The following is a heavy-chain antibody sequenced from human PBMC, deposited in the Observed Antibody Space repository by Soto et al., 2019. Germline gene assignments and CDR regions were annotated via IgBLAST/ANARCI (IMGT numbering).Heavy chain of an antibody. Sequence: GSVKVSCKASGYTFTSYGISWVRQAPGQGLEWMGWISAYNGNTNYAQKLQGRVTMTTDTSTSTADMELRSLRSDDTAGYYCARYRPRYSGYDWGGYYFDYWGQGTLVTVSS. CDR1: GYTFTSYG. J-gene: IGHJ4*02. CDR2: ISAYNGNT. CDR3: ARYRPRYSGYDWGGYYFDY. V-gene: IGHV1-18*01. D-gene: IGHD5-12*01.